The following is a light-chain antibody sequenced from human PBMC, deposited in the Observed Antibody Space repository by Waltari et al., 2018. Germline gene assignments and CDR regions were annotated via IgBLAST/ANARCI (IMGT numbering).Light chain of an antibody. J-gene: IGKJ1*01. V-gene: IGKV3-11*01. CDR3: QQRSNWPT. CDR1: QSVSSY. Sequence: EIVLTQSPATLSLSPGERATLSCRASQSVSSYLAWYQQKPGQAPWLRIYDAYNRATGIPARFSGSGSGTDFTLTISSLEPEDFAVYYCQQRSNWPTFGQGTKVEIK. CDR2: DAY.